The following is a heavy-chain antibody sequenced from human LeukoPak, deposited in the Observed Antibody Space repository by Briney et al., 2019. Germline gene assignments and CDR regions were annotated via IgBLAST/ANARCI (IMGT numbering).Heavy chain of an antibody. CDR2: INPNSGGT. D-gene: IGHD3-16*01. CDR3: ARPLHYGWYIDY. J-gene: IGHJ4*02. Sequence: ASVKVSCKASGYTFTGYYMRWVRQAPGQGLEWMGWINPNSGGTNYAQKFQGRVTMTRDTSISTAYMELSRLSSVTAADTAVYYCARPLHYGWYIDYWGQGTLVTVSS. CDR1: GYTFTGYY. V-gene: IGHV1-2*02.